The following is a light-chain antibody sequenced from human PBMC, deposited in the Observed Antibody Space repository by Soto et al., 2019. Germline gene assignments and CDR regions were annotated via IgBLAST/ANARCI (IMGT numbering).Light chain of an antibody. J-gene: IGLJ3*02. CDR3: QSYDSSLSGWGV. CDR2: GNN. Sequence: VLTQPPSVSGAPGQRVTISCTGSSSNIGAGYDVHWYQQLPGTAPKLLIYGNNNRPSGVPDRFSASKSGTSASLAITGLQAEDEADYYCQSYDSSLSGWGVFGGGTKLTVL. CDR1: SSNIGAGYD. V-gene: IGLV1-40*01.